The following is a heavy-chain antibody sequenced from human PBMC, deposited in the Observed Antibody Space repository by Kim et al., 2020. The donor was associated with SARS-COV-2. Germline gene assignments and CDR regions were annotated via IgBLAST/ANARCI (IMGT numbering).Heavy chain of an antibody. D-gene: IGHD2-8*01. CDR1: GFTFDDYA. Sequence: GGSLRLSCAASGFTFDDYAMHWVRQVPGKGLEWVSGITWNSNNIGYADSVKGRLTISRDNAKNSLYLQMNSLRGEDTALYYCVKGQASMLSYAMDVWGQGTTVTVSS. CDR3: VKGQASMLSYAMDV. CDR2: ITWNSNNI. J-gene: IGHJ6*02. V-gene: IGHV3-9*01.